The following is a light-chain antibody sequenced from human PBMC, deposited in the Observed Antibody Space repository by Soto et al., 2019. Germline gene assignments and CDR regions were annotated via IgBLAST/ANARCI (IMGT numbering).Light chain of an antibody. V-gene: IGKV3-11*01. CDR2: DAS. J-gene: IGKJ1*01. CDR3: QHYNSYSEA. Sequence: EIVLTQSPATLSLSPGESATLSCRATRSVSSYLAWYQQKPGQAPRLLIYDASSRPTDIPARFSGSGSGTDFTLTISSLEPEDFATYYCQHYNSYSEAFGQGTKVELK. CDR1: RSVSSY.